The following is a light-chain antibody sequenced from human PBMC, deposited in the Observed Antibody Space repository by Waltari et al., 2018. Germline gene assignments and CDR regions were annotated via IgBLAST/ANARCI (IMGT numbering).Light chain of an antibody. CDR1: QRVVYRAHLKNY. J-gene: IGKJ2*01. CDR3: QQYYSNPFT. V-gene: IGKV4-1*01. CDR2: WAS. Sequence: DIVMTQSPDSLAVSLGDSATINCSSSQRVVYRAHLKNYFTWYQQKPGQSPKVLIYWASSRESGVPDRFSGSGSETDFTLTISSLQAEDVAVYYCQQYYSNPFTFGQGTRLEIK.